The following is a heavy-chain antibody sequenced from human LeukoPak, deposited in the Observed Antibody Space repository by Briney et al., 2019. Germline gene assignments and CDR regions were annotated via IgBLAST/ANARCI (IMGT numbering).Heavy chain of an antibody. CDR1: GGSISSYY. D-gene: IGHD5-12*01. J-gene: IGHJ4*02. Sequence: SETLSLTCTVYGGSISSYYWSWIRQPPGKGLEWIGYIYYTGSTNYNPSLKSRVTISVDTSKNQFSLKLSSVTAADTAVYYCARDPGYSGYVGGNDYWGQGTLVTVSS. CDR3: ARDPGYSGYVGGNDY. CDR2: IYYTGST. V-gene: IGHV4-59*12.